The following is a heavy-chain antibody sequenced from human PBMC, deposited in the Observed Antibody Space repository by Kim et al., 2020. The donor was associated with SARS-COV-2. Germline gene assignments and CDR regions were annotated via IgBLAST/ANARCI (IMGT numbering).Heavy chain of an antibody. V-gene: IGHV3-21*04. J-gene: IGHJ4*02. CDR2: ISSSSSYI. Sequence: GGSLRLSCAASGFTFSSYSMNWVRQAPGKGLEWVSSISSSSSYIYYADSVKGRFTISRDNAKNSLYLQMNSLRAEDTAVYYCATYNYYYASGGYYRGRGDFDYWGQGTLVTVSS. CDR1: GFTFSSYS. CDR3: ATYNYYYASGGYYRGRGDFDY. D-gene: IGHD3-10*01.